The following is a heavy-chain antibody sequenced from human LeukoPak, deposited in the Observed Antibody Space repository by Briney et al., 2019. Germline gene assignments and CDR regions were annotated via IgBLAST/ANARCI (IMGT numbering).Heavy chain of an antibody. CDR3: ARDREQGFPDAFDI. CDR2: INPNSGGT. J-gene: IGHJ3*02. CDR1: GYTFTGYY. D-gene: IGHD3-10*01. Sequence: ASVKVSCKASGYTFTGYYMHWVQQAPGQGLEWMGWINPNSGGTNYAQKFQGRVTMTRDTSISTAYMELSRLRSDDTAVYYCARDREQGFPDAFDIWGQGTMVTVSS. V-gene: IGHV1-2*02.